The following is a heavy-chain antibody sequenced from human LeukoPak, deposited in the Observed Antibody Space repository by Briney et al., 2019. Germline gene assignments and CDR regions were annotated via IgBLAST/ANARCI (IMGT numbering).Heavy chain of an antibody. Sequence: GGSLRLSCAASGFTFSSYWMSWVRQAPGKGLEWVAFIRYDGSNKYYADSVKGRFTISRDNSKNTLYLQMNSLRAEDTAVYYCAKNGQLYSYGSWYMDVWGKGTTVTISS. CDR2: IRYDGSNK. V-gene: IGHV3-30*02. CDR1: GFTFSSYW. CDR3: AKNGQLYSYGSWYMDV. J-gene: IGHJ6*03. D-gene: IGHD5-18*01.